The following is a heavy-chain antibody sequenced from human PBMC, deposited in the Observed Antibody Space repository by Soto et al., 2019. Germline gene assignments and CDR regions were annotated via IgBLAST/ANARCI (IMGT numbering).Heavy chain of an antibody. D-gene: IGHD3-10*01. J-gene: IGHJ6*02. CDR3: AIGGEPLGYYGLDV. CDR1: GGSVRSGNHF. Sequence: QVQLQESGPGLLKASETLSLTCSVSGGSVRSGNHFWNWIRQPPGRGLEWLGYMYYTGVTNYNPSLKIRVSMSVDTSKNQFSLKLTSLTAADTAVYYCAIGGEPLGYYGLDVWGQGTTVTVSS. CDR2: MYYTGVT. V-gene: IGHV4-61*01.